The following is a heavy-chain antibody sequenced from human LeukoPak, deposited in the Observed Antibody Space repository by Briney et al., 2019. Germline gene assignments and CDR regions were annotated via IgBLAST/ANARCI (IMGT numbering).Heavy chain of an antibody. CDR3: ARDRGTVDY. CDR2: ISYDGSNK. CDR1: GFTFSSYG. V-gene: IGHV3-30*03. J-gene: IGHJ4*02. Sequence: PGRSLRLSCAASGFTFSSYGMHWVRQAPGKGLEWVAVISYDGSNKYYADSVKGRFTISRDNAKNSLYLQMNSLRAEDTAVYYCARDRGTVDYWGQGTLVTVSS.